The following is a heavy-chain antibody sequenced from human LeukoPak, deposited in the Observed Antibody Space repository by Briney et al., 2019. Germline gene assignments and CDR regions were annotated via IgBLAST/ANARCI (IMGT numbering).Heavy chain of an antibody. CDR1: GGSISSGDYY. Sequence: PSETLSLTCTVSGGSISSGDYYWSWIRQPPGKGLEWIGYFYYSGSTYYNPSLKSRVTISVDTSKNQFSLKLSSVTAADTAVYYCARGQTNYDILTGYYIFSWFDPWGQGTLVTVSS. J-gene: IGHJ5*02. CDR2: FYYSGST. V-gene: IGHV4-30-4*01. D-gene: IGHD3-9*01. CDR3: ARGQTNYDILTGYYIFSWFDP.